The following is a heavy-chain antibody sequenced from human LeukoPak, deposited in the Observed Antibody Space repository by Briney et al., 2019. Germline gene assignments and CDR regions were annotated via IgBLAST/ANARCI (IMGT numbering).Heavy chain of an antibody. D-gene: IGHD3-22*01. CDR2: IYYSGST. CDR3: ARVFTGYYDSSPDAFDI. Sequence: SETLSLTCTVSGGSISSYYWSWIRQPPGKGLEWIGYIYYSGSTNYNPSLKSRVTISVDTSKNQFSLKLSSVTAADTAVYYCARVFTGYYDSSPDAFDIWGQGTMVTVSS. CDR1: GGSISSYY. V-gene: IGHV4-59*01. J-gene: IGHJ3*02.